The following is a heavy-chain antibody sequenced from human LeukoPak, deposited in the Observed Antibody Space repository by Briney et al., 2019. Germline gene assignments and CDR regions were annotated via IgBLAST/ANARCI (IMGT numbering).Heavy chain of an antibody. Sequence: ASETLSLTCAVYGGSFSGYYWSWIRQPPGKGLEWIGEINHSGSTNYNPSLKSRVTISVDTSKNQFSLKLSSVTAADTAVYYCARDLAYCSSANCYAPFDYWGQGTLVTVSS. J-gene: IGHJ4*02. D-gene: IGHD2-2*01. CDR2: INHSGST. CDR3: ARDLAYCSSANCYAPFDY. V-gene: IGHV4-34*01. CDR1: GGSFSGYY.